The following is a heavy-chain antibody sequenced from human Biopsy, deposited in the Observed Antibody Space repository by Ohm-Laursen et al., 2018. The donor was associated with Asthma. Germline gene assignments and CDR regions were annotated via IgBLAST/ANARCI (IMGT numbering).Heavy chain of an antibody. V-gene: IGHV4-34*01. CDR1: GGSFSAYY. Sequence: SETLSLTCAVYGGSFSAYYWSWIRQPPGKGLEWIAEINHSGSTNYNPSLKSRFTISVDTSKKQLSLQLSSVTAADTAVYYCARDGGLTSYPGTFHIWGQGTMVTVSS. CDR3: ARDGGLTSYPGTFHI. J-gene: IGHJ3*02. D-gene: IGHD1-1*01. CDR2: INHSGST.